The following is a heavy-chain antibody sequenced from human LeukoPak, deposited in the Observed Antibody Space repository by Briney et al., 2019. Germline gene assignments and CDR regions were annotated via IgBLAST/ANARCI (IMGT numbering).Heavy chain of an antibody. Sequence: ASAKVSCKASGYTFTSYGISWVRQALGQGLEWMGWILAYNGNTNYAKKLQGRVTMTTDTSTSTAYMELRSRRSDDTAVYYCARDRYCSSTSCYTMLDYYGMDVWGQGTTVTVSS. CDR2: ILAYNGNT. V-gene: IGHV1-18*01. CDR3: ARDRYCSSTSCYTMLDYYGMDV. D-gene: IGHD2-2*02. CDR1: GYTFTSYG. J-gene: IGHJ6*02.